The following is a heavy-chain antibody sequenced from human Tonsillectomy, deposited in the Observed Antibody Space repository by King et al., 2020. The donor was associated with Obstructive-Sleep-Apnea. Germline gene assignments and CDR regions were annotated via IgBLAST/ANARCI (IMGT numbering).Heavy chain of an antibody. CDR1: GHSFNSYW. CDR3: ARKDYYDSSGYYYDY. D-gene: IGHD3-22*01. CDR2: IYPGDSDT. Sequence: VQLVESGAEVKKPGESLKISCTGSGHSFNSYWIGWVRQMPGKGLEWMGIIYPGDSDTRYSPSFKGQVTISADKTITTAYLQWSSLKASDTAMYYCARKDYYDSSGYYYDYWGQGTLVTASS. J-gene: IGHJ4*02. V-gene: IGHV5-51*01.